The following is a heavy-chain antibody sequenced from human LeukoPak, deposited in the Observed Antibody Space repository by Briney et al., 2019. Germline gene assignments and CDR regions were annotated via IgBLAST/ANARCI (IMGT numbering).Heavy chain of an antibody. Sequence: GGSLRLSCAASGFTFSSYGMHWVRQAPGKGLEWVAVISYDGSNKYYADSVKGRFTISRDNSKNTLYLQMNSLRAEDTAVYYCAKDPGGSYLYYYYYYGMDVWGQGTTVTVSS. D-gene: IGHD1-26*01. J-gene: IGHJ6*02. CDR1: GFTFSSYG. CDR3: AKDPGGSYLYYYYYYGMDV. V-gene: IGHV3-30*18. CDR2: ISYDGSNK.